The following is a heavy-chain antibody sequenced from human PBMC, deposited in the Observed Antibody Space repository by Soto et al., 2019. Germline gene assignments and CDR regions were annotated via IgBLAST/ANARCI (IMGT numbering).Heavy chain of an antibody. CDR3: ASGKQWLAPFDY. D-gene: IGHD6-19*01. CDR1: GYTFTSYA. Sequence: QVQLVQSGAEVKKPGASVKVSCKASGYTFTSYAMHWVRQAPGQRLEWMGWINAGNGNTKYSQKFQGRVTITRDTAASTAYMELSSLRSEDTAVYYCASGKQWLAPFDYWGQGTLVTVSS. V-gene: IGHV1-3*01. J-gene: IGHJ4*02. CDR2: INAGNGNT.